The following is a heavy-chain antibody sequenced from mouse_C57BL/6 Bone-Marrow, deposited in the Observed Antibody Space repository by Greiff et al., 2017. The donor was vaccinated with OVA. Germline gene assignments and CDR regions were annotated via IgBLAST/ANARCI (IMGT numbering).Heavy chain of an antibody. Sequence: EVKLMESGGGLVQPGGSLKLSCAASGFTFSDFYMYWIRQTPEKRLEWVAYISNGGGSTYYPDTVKSRFTISRDNAKNTLYLQMSRLKSEETAMYYCARLDAMDYWGQGTSVTVSS. CDR2: ISNGGGST. J-gene: IGHJ4*01. CDR1: GFTFSDFY. CDR3: ARLDAMDY. V-gene: IGHV5-12*01.